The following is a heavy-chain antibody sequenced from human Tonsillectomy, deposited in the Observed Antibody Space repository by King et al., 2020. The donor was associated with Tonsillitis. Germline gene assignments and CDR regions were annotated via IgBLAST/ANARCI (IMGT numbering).Heavy chain of an antibody. Sequence: VQLVESGGGLVQPGGSLRLSCAASGFTFSSYAMSWVRQAPGKGLEWVSAISDSGGNTYYADSVKGRFTFSRDNSKNTLYLQMNSLRAEDTAVYYCAKVRYDFWSGYIDDWGQGTLVSVSS. CDR1: GFTFSSYA. J-gene: IGHJ4*02. D-gene: IGHD3-3*01. CDR3: AKVRYDFWSGYIDD. V-gene: IGHV3-23*04. CDR2: ISDSGGNT.